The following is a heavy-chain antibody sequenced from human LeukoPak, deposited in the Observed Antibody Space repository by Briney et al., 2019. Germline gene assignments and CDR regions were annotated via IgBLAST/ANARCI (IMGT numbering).Heavy chain of an antibody. Sequence: PGGSLRLSCAASGFTFSSYGMHWVRQAPGKGLEWVAFIRYDGSNKYYADSVKGRFTISRDNSKNTLYLQMNSLRAEDTAVYYCAKDGVPLEVAGYGMDVWGQGTTVTVSS. CDR3: AKDGVPLEVAGYGMDV. D-gene: IGHD6-19*01. J-gene: IGHJ6*02. V-gene: IGHV3-30*02. CDR2: IRYDGSNK. CDR1: GFTFSSYG.